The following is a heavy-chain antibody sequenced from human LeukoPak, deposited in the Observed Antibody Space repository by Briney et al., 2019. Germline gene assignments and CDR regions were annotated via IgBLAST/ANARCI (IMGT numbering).Heavy chain of an antibody. Sequence: ASVKVSCKASGYSFTPYSINWVRQAPGQGLEWMGYINTDSGNPTYAQGFTGRFVFSLDASVSTTYMEIYSLRADDTAVYYCARDRAGGSYDYWGQGTLVTVSS. V-gene: IGHV7-4-1*01. CDR3: ARDRAGGSYDY. CDR1: GYSFTPYS. CDR2: INTDSGNP. J-gene: IGHJ4*02. D-gene: IGHD1-26*01.